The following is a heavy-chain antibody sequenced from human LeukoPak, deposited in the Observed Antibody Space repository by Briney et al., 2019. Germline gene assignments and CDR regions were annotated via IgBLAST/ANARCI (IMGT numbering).Heavy chain of an antibody. D-gene: IGHD2-8*01. CDR3: ARAPVLDAFDI. V-gene: IGHV4-59*01. J-gene: IGHJ3*02. CDR2: IYYSGST. Sequence: SETLSLTCTVSGGSISSYYWSWIRQPPGKGLEWIGYIYYSGSTNYNPSLKSRVTISVDTSKNQFSLKLSSVTAADTAVYYCARAPVLDAFDIWGQGTMVTVSS. CDR1: GGSISSYY.